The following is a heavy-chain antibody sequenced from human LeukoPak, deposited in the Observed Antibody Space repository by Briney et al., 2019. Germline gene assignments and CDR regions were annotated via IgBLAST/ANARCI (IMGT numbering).Heavy chain of an antibody. Sequence: GSLRLSCAAYGFTFSSYGMYWVRQAPGKGLEWVAVISYDGGNKYYADSVKGRFTISRDNSKNTLYLQMNSLRAEDTAVYYCAKGSSIAARQGYYGMDVWGQGTTVTVSS. V-gene: IGHV3-30*18. CDR1: GFTFSSYG. D-gene: IGHD6-6*01. CDR3: AKGSSIAARQGYYGMDV. CDR2: ISYDGGNK. J-gene: IGHJ6*02.